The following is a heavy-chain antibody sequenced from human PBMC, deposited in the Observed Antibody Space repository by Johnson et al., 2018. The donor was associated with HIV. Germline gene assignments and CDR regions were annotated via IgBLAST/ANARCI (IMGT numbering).Heavy chain of an antibody. D-gene: IGHD3-22*01. V-gene: IGHV3-20*04. J-gene: IGHJ3*02. CDR1: GFTFNEYG. CDR3: ARATFYYDLSGYLTRPRAFDM. CDR2: INWNGGST. Sequence: VQLVESGGGVVRPGGSLRLSCAASGFTFNEYGMSWVRQVSGKGLEWVSAINWNGGSTGYAESVKGRFTISRDNAKKSLFLEMNSLRAEDTAFYYCARATFYYDLSGYLTRPRAFDMWGQGTMVTVSS.